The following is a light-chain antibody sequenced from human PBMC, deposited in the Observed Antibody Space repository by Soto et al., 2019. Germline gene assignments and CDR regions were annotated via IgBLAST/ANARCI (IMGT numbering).Light chain of an antibody. CDR2: DAS. Sequence: DIPMTQSPSSLSASVGARVTITCQASQDISNYLTWYQQKPGKAPKLLIYDASNLETGVPSRFSGSGSGTDFTFPISSLQPEDIATYYCQQYDNLPRTFGGGTKVEIK. CDR1: QDISNY. CDR3: QQYDNLPRT. J-gene: IGKJ4*01. V-gene: IGKV1-33*01.